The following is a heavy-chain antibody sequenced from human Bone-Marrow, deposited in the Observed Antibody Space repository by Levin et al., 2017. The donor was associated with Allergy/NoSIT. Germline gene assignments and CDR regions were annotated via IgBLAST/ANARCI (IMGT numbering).Heavy chain of an antibody. CDR2: IYADGVT. Sequence: GESLKISCTASGFTVCSNDMSWVRQAPGKGLEWVSVIYADGVTKYADSVKGRFTISRDNSKSTLYLQMSSLRAEDRAVYYCARGLDDQQAHTLACWGQGTLVTVSS. D-gene: IGHD2-2*01. J-gene: IGHJ4*02. CDR1: GFTVCSND. V-gene: IGHV3-53*01. CDR3: ARGLDDQQAHTLAC.